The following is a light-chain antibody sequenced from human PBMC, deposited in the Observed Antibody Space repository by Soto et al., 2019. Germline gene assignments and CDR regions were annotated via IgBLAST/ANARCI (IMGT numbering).Light chain of an antibody. V-gene: IGKV2-28*01. J-gene: IGKJ5*01. CDR1: QSLLHSNGYTY. CDR2: LGS. CDR3: MQGLLHPFT. Sequence: DTVMTQSPLSLPVTPGEPASISCRSSQSLLHSNGYTYLDWYLQKPGQSPQLLIYLGSNRASGVPDRFSGSGAGTDFTLKISRVEAEDVGVYSCMQGLLHPFTFGQGTRLDIK.